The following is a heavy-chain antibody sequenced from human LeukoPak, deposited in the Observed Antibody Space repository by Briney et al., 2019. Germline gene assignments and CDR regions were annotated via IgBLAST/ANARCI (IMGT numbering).Heavy chain of an antibody. D-gene: IGHD2-15*01. J-gene: IGHJ6*02. V-gene: IGHV1-18*01. CDR2: ISAYNGNT. Sequence: ASVKVSCKASGYTFTSYGISWVRQAPGQGLEWMGWISAYNGNTNYAQKLQGRVTMTTDTSTSTAYMELRSPRSDDTAVYYCASGYCSGGSCYGYYYYGMDVWGQGTTVTVSS. CDR1: GYTFTSYG. CDR3: ASGYCSGGSCYGYYYYGMDV.